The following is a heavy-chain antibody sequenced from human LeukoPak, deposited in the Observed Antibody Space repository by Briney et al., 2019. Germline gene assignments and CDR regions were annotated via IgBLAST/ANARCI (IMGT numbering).Heavy chain of an antibody. CDR3: AREMGGDYGSGTFFDL. CDR1: RFTFSSYA. CDR2: ISGSGGST. J-gene: IGHJ4*02. D-gene: IGHD3-10*01. V-gene: IGHV3-23*01. Sequence: SGGSLRLSCAVSRFTFSSYAMSWVRQAPGKGLEWVAEISGSGGSTYYADSVKGRFTISRDNAKNSLYLQMNSLRAEDTAVYYCAREMGGDYGSGTFFDLWGQGNMVTVSS.